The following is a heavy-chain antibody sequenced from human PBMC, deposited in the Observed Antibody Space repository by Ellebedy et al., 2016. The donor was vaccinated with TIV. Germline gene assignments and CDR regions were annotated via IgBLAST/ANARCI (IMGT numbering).Heavy chain of an antibody. CDR1: GFTFGPFW. CDR2: INSDGSTI. Sequence: GESLKISCGASGFTFGPFWMHWVRQAPGKGLVWVSHINSDGSTIKYVDSVKGRFTVSRDNAKNTLYLQLNNLRAEDTAVYYCARDRGYPDAFDIWGQGTMVTVSS. CDR3: ARDRGYPDAFDI. J-gene: IGHJ3*02. D-gene: IGHD2-15*01. V-gene: IGHV3-74*03.